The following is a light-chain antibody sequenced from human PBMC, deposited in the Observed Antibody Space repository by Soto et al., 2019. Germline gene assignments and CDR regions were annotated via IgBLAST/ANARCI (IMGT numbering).Light chain of an antibody. CDR3: QQYGGSPIT. CDR1: QSVSSGY. J-gene: IGKJ5*01. Sequence: EIVLTQSPGTLSLSPGERATLSCRASQSVSSGYLAWYQQRPGQAPRLLIYGASSRATGIPDRFSGSGSGRDFTLTISRLEPEDFAGYHCQQYGGSPITFGQGTRLEIK. CDR2: GAS. V-gene: IGKV3-20*01.